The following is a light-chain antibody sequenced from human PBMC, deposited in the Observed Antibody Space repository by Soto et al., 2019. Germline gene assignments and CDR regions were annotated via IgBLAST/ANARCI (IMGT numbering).Light chain of an antibody. Sequence: QSALTQPPSASASPGQSVTISCTGTSSDVGGYNYVSWYQQHPGKGPKLMIYEVSQRPSGVPDRFSGSKSGNTASLTVSGLQAEDEADYYCSSYAGSNTWVFGSGTKVTVL. J-gene: IGLJ1*01. CDR3: SSYAGSNTWV. CDR1: SSDVGGYNY. V-gene: IGLV2-8*01. CDR2: EVS.